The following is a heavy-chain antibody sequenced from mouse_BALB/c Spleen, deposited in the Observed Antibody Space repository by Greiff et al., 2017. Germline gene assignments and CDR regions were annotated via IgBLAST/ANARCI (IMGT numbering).Heavy chain of an antibody. Sequence: EVQLQQSGPELVKPGASVKISCKASGYTFTDYNMHWVKQSHGKSLEWIGYINPYNGGTGYNQKFKGKATLTVDNSSSTAYMELRSLTSEDSAVYYCAGLWSSYGSFAYWGQGTLVTVSA. D-gene: IGHD1-1*01. J-gene: IGHJ3*01. CDR3: AGLWSSYGSFAY. CDR2: INPYNGGT. CDR1: GYTFTDYN. V-gene: IGHV1S29*02.